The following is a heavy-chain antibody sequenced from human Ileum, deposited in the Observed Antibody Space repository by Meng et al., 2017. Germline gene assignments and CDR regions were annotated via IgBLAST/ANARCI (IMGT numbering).Heavy chain of an antibody. D-gene: IGHD3-22*01. CDR1: GGSISSGDYY. CDR2: IYYSGST. CDR3: ARDRDSSGYYPY. Sequence: QVQLQESGSGLVTSSQTLSLTCTVSGGSISSGDYYWSWIRQPPGKGLEWIGYIYYSGSTYYNPSLKSRLTISVDTSKNQFSLKLSSVTAADTAVYYCARDRDSSGYYPYWGQGTLVTVSS. V-gene: IGHV4-30-4*01. J-gene: IGHJ4*02.